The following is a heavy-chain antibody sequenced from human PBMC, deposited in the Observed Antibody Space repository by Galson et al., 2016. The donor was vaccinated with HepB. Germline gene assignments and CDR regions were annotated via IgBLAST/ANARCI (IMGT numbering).Heavy chain of an antibody. Sequence: SLRLSCADSAFTFSSYTMPWVRQAPGKGLEWLSSISGGSSHMFYADSVKGRFTISRDNTKNSLYLQMDSLRAEDTAIYYCARGSGYTSAWYPGGIRYWGQGTLVTVSS. CDR2: ISGGSSHM. J-gene: IGHJ4*02. V-gene: IGHV3-21*01. D-gene: IGHD6-19*01. CDR3: ARGSGYTSAWYPGGIRY. CDR1: AFTFSSYT.